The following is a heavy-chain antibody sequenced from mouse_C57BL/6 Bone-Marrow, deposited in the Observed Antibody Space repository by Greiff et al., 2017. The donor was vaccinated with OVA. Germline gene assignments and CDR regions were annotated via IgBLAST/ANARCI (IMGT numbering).Heavy chain of an antibody. CDR3: ARNYYGSSYEECNY. CDR1: GYTFTDYY. CDR2: LGPGSGST. D-gene: IGHD1-1*01. J-gene: IGHJ2*01. Sequence: VQLQQSGAELVKPGASVKISCKASGYTFTDYYINWVKQRPGQGLEWIGKLGPGSGSTYYNEKFKGKATLTADKSSSTAYMQLNSLTSEDTAIYFWARNYYGSSYEECNYRGQGTTLTVSS. V-gene: IGHV1-77*01.